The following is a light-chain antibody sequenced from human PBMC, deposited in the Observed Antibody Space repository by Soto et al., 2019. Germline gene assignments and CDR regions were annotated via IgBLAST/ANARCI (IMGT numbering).Light chain of an antibody. CDR3: LQDNHYPWT. CDR2: GAS. CDR1: QAIRDD. V-gene: IGKV1-6*01. J-gene: IGKJ1*01. Sequence: AIQMTQSPSYLSAYVGDRVTITGRASQAIRDDLGWYQQKPGKAPKLLIYGASSLHDGVPSRFSGSGSGTDFTLTISSLQPEDFATYYCLQDNHYPWTFGQGTKVEVK.